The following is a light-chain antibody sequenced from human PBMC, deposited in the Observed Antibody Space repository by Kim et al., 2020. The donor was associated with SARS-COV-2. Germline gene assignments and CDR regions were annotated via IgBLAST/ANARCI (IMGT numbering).Light chain of an antibody. CDR3: NSRDNSGDRVL. CDR2: GKN. V-gene: IGLV3-19*01. Sequence: ALRQTVRITCQGDSLRTYYASWYQQKPGQAPILVIYGKNNRPSGIPDRFSGSSSGNTASLTVTGAQAVDEADYYCNSRDNSGDRVLFGGGTQLTVL. J-gene: IGLJ2*01. CDR1: SLRTYY.